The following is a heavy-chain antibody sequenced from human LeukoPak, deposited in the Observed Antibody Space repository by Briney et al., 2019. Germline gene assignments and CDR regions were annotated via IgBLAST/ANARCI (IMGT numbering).Heavy chain of an antibody. CDR3: TRDRGYGWYVSDH. V-gene: IGHV1-2*02. Sequence: ASVKVSCKASGYTFIGHFIHWVRQAPGQGLEWMGWINPNSGSTNYAQKFKGRVTMTRDTSISTTYMELNSPRSDDTALYYCTRDRGYGWYVSDHWGQGTLVTVSS. J-gene: IGHJ4*02. CDR1: GYTFIGHF. CDR2: INPNSGST. D-gene: IGHD6-19*01.